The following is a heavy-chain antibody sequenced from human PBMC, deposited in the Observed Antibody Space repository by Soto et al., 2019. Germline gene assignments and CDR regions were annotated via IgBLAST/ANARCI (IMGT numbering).Heavy chain of an antibody. CDR1: GGSISSYY. CDR2: IYYSGST. V-gene: IGHV4-59*08. Sequence: SETLYLTCTVSGGSISSYYWSWIRQPPGKGLECIGYIYYSGSTNYNPSLKSRVTISVDTSKNQFSLKLSSVTAADTAVYYCARTLTDSSGWYYFDYWGQGTLVTVS. CDR3: ARTLTDSSGWYYFDY. D-gene: IGHD6-19*01. J-gene: IGHJ4*02.